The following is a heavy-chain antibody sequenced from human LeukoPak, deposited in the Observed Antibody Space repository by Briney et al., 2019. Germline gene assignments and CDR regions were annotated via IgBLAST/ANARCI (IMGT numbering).Heavy chain of an antibody. V-gene: IGHV1-24*01. CDR2: FDPGDGET. CDR3: ATDRTESTIFGVVNWFDP. J-gene: IGHJ5*02. D-gene: IGHD3-3*01. Sequence: ASVKVSCKVSGYTLTELSMHWVRQAPGKGLEWMGGFDPGDGETIYAQKFQGRVTMTEDTSTDTAYMELSSLRSEDTAVYYCATDRTESTIFGVVNWFDPWGQGTLVTVSS. CDR1: GYTLTELS.